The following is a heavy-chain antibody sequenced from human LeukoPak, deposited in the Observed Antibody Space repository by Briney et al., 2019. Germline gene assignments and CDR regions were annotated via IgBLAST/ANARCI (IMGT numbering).Heavy chain of an antibody. Sequence: PSQTLSLTCTVSGGSISSGDYYWSWIRQPPGKGLEWIGYIYYSGSTYYNPSLKSRVTISLDTSKNQFSLRLSSVTAADSAVYYCAREDMVRGVRFDYWGQGTLVTVSS. CDR2: IYYSGST. D-gene: IGHD3-10*01. J-gene: IGHJ4*02. CDR1: GGSISSGDYY. V-gene: IGHV4-30-4*01. CDR3: AREDMVRGVRFDY.